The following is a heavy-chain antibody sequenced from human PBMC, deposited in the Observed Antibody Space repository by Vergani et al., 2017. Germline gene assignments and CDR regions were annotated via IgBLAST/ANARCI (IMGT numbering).Heavy chain of an antibody. Sequence: QVQLVQSGAEVKKPGSSVKVSCKASGVTFSSYAISWVRQAPGQGLEWMGGIIPIFGTANYAQKFQGRVTITADESTRPAYMELSRLRSEDTAVYYCAGAWYYLGPGGGVAFAVWGQGSLVTV. CDR1: GVTFSSYA. D-gene: IGHD3-10*01. CDR2: IIPIFGTA. CDR3: AGAWYYLGPGGGVAFAV. V-gene: IGHV1-69*01. J-gene: IGHJ3*01.